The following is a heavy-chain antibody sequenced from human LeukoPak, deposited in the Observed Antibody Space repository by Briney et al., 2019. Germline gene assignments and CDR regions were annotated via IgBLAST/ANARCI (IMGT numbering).Heavy chain of an antibody. D-gene: IGHD6-6*01. CDR2: INPNSGGT. V-gene: IGHV1-2*02. Sequence: ASVKVSCKASGYTFTGYYMHWVRQAPGQGLEWMGWINPNSGGTNYAQRFQGRVTMTRDTSISTAYMELNRLKSDDTAMYYCARKYSSSWTFGYWGQGTLVTVSS. CDR1: GYTFTGYY. J-gene: IGHJ4*02. CDR3: ARKYSSSWTFGY.